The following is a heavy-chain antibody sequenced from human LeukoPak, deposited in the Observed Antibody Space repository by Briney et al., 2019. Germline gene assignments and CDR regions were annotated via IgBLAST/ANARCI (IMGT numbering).Heavy chain of an antibody. D-gene: IGHD1-14*01. Sequence: GGSLRLSWAASGLTFSSYWMSWVRQAPGKGLEWVANIKQDGSEKYYVDSVKGRFTISRDNAKNSRYLQMNSLRAEDTAVYYCARYKPSRYWGQGTLVTVSS. V-gene: IGHV3-7*01. CDR3: ARYKPSRY. CDR2: IKQDGSEK. CDR1: GLTFSSYW. J-gene: IGHJ4*02.